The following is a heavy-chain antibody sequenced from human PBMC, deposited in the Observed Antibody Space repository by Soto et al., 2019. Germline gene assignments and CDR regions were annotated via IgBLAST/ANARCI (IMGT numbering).Heavy chain of an antibody. CDR2: ISGSGGST. Sequence: EVQLLESGGGLVQPGGSLRLSCAASGFTFSSYAMSWVRQAPGKGLEWVSAISGSGGSTYYADSVKGRFTIARDNSKNTLYMQMNSLRAEETSVYYCAKDQSLWFGEGSLSYWGRGPLVTVS. D-gene: IGHD3-10*01. J-gene: IGHJ4*02. V-gene: IGHV3-23*01. CDR1: GFTFSSYA. CDR3: AKDQSLWFGEGSLSY.